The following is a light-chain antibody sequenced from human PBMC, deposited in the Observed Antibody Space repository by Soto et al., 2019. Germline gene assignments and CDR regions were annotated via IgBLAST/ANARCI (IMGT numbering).Light chain of an antibody. CDR1: SSGVGGNNY. CDR3: SSFTGTSYI. J-gene: IGLJ1*01. CDR2: DVS. V-gene: IGLV2-14*01. Sequence: QSVLAQPASVSRSPGQSITISCTGASSGVGGNNYVSWYQQYPGKAPKLMVCDVSNRPSGVSNRFSGSKSGNTASLTISGLQAEDEADYYCSSFTGTSYIFGTGTKVTVL.